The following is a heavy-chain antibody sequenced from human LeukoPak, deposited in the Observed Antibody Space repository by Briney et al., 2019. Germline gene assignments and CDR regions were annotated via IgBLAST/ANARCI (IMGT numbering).Heavy chain of an antibody. CDR2: ISTTSTYI. CDR3: ARRDSSDAFDI. D-gene: IGHD2-15*01. V-gene: IGHV3-21*01. CDR1: RFTFNNYG. J-gene: IGHJ3*02. Sequence: PGGSLRLSCAASRFTFNNYGMSWVRQAPGEGLEWVSSISTTSTYIYYADSVKGRFTISRDNAKNSLYLQMNSLRAEDTAVYYCARRDSSDAFDIWGQGTMVTVS.